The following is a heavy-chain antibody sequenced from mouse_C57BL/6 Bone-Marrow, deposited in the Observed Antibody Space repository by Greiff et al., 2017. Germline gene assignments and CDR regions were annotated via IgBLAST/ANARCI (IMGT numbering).Heavy chain of an antibody. CDR3: ARSSPYYYGSSYRAWFAY. Sequence: QVQLQQPGTELVKPGASVKLSCKASGYTFTSYWMHWVKQRPGQGLEWIGNINPSNGGTNYNEKFKSKATLTVDKSSSTAYMQLSSLTSEDSAVYYCARSSPYYYGSSYRAWFAYWGQGTLVTVSA. CDR2: INPSNGGT. D-gene: IGHD1-1*01. CDR1: GYTFTSYW. V-gene: IGHV1-53*01. J-gene: IGHJ3*01.